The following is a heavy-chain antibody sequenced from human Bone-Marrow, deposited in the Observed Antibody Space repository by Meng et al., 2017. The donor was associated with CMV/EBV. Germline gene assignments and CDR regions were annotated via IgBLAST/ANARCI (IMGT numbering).Heavy chain of an antibody. CDR3: ARGFRYSYGSNWVWFDP. CDR2: IYHRGST. CDR1: GGSISSSNW. J-gene: IGHJ5*02. Sequence: SETRSLTCAVAGGSISSSNWWSWVRQPPGKGLEWIGEIYHRGSTNYNPSLKSRVTISVDTSKNQFSLKLTSVTAADTAVYYCARGFRYSYGSNWVWFDPWGQGTLVTVSS. V-gene: IGHV4-4*02. D-gene: IGHD5-18*01.